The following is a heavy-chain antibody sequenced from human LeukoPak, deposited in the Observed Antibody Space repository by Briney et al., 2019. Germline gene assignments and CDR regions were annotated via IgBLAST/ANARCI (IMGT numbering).Heavy chain of an antibody. V-gene: IGHV3-33*01. Sequence: GGSLRLSCAASGFTFSSYGMHWVRQAPCKGLEWVAVIWYDGSNKYYADSVKGRFTISRDNSKNTLYLQMNSLRAEDTAVYYCARVNYYDSRGIDYWGQGTLVTVSS. CDR1: GFTFSSYG. CDR2: IWYDGSNK. D-gene: IGHD3-22*01. CDR3: ARVNYYDSRGIDY. J-gene: IGHJ4*02.